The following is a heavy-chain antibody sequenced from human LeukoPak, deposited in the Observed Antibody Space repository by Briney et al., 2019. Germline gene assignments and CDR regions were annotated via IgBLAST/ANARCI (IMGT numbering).Heavy chain of an antibody. D-gene: IGHD6-25*01. CDR2: IYHTGIT. CDR3: ATEGRSRSSGGTT. V-gene: IGHV4-4*02. CDR1: GASISSNNL. J-gene: IGHJ5*02. Sequence: SETLSCTCAVSGASISSNNLWSWVRQSPAKGLEWIGEIYHTGITNYMPSLKRPVTISVDKSKTQFSLKLTSVTAADTAVYDCATEGRSRSSGGTTWGQGILVTVSS.